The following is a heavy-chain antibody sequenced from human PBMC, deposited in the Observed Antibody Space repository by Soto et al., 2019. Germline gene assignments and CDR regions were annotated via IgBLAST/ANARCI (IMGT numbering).Heavy chain of an antibody. V-gene: IGHV1-8*01. D-gene: IGHD6-19*01. CDR3: ARGRGWRDN. Sequence: ASVKVSCKASGYTFTSYDINWVRQAAGHGLEWMGWMDPKSGYTDYAQKFQGRVTMTRNTSISTAYMELSSLRSEDTAVYYCARGRGWRDNWGQGTMVTVSS. J-gene: IGHJ4*02. CDR2: MDPKSGYT. CDR1: GYTFTSYD.